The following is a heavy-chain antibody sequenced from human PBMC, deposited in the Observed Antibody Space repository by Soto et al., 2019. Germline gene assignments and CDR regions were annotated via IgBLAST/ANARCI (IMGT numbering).Heavy chain of an antibody. CDR2: INPNSGNT. J-gene: IGHJ4*02. CDR3: ARDLVCGTNGVCSSFDY. CDR1: GYTFTGYY. Sequence: ASVKVSCKASGYTFTGYYIHWVRQAPGQGLEWMGWINPNSGNTKYVENFQGRVTMTRDTSIRTAYMELSGLRSDDTAVYYCARDLVCGTNGVCSSFDYWGQGTLVTVSS. D-gene: IGHD2-8*01. V-gene: IGHV1-2*02.